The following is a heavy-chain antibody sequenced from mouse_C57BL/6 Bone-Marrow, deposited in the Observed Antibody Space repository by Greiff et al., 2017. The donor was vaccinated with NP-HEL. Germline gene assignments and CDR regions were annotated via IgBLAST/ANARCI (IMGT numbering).Heavy chain of an antibody. CDR1: GFNIKDDY. Sequence: VQLQQSGAELVRPGASVKLSCTASGFNIKDDYMHWVKQRPEQGLEWIGWIDPENGDTEYASKFQGKATITADTSSNTAYLQLSSLTSEDTAVYYCTLYYYGSSPYYFDYWGQGTTLTVSS. V-gene: IGHV14-4*01. CDR3: TLYYYGSSPYYFDY. D-gene: IGHD1-1*01. CDR2: IDPENGDT. J-gene: IGHJ2*01.